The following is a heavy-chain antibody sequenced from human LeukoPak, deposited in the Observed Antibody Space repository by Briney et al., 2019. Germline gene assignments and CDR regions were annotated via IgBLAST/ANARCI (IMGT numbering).Heavy chain of an antibody. CDR2: INHSGST. CDR3: ARAHYYGSGSYSPPNWFDP. V-gene: IGHV4-34*01. Sequence: RSSETLSLTCAVYGGSFSGYYWSWIRQPPGKGLEWIGEINHSGSTNYNPSLKSRVAISVDTSKNQFSLKLSSVTAADTAVYYCARAHYYGSGSYSPPNWFDPWGQGTLVTVSS. D-gene: IGHD3-10*01. CDR1: GGSFSGYY. J-gene: IGHJ5*02.